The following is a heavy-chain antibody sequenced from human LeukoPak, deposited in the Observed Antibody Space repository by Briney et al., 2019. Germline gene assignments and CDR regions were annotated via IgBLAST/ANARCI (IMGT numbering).Heavy chain of an antibody. V-gene: IGHV4-31*03. CDR2: VSYSGST. CDR1: GGPVSTADSY. J-gene: IGHJ2*01. D-gene: IGHD1-14*01. Sequence: PSETLSLTCIVSGGPVSTADSYWSWIRQYPTQGLEWIGYVSYSGSTYYNPSLKSRVTISVDTSKNQFSLKLTSMTAADTAVYFCARVPRTCREQLGWCFDLWGRGTLVTVSS. CDR3: ARVPRTCREQLGWCFDL.